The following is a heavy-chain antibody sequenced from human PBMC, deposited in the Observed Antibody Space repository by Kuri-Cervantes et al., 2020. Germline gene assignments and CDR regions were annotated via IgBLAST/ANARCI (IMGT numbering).Heavy chain of an antibody. Sequence: SETLSLTCAVSGGSIATYSWSWIRQPPGKGLEWIGYVSYSGNTNYNPSLKSRVSISVETSKNRFSLKLRSVTAADSATYYCARGGGSFFNYNHMDVWDTGTTVTVSS. D-gene: IGHD3-10*01. CDR3: ARGGGSFFNYNHMDV. J-gene: IGHJ6*03. CDR1: GGSIATYS. V-gene: IGHV4-59*01. CDR2: VSYSGNT.